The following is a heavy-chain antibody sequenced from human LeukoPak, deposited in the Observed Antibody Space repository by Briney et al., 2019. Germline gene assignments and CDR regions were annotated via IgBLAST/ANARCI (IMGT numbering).Heavy chain of an antibody. V-gene: IGHV4-59*08. D-gene: IGHD2-2*01. J-gene: IGHJ5*02. Sequence: PSETLSLTCTVSGGSISSYYWSWIRQPPGKGLEWIGYIYYSGSTNYNPSLKSRVTISVDTSKNQFSLKLSSVTAADTAVYYCARFDSEYRWFDPWGQGTLVTVSS. CDR2: IYYSGST. CDR1: GGSISSYY. CDR3: ARFDSEYRWFDP.